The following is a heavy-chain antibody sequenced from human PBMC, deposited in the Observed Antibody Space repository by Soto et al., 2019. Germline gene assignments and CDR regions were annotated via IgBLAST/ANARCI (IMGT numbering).Heavy chain of an antibody. V-gene: IGHV1-2*02. J-gene: IGHJ4*02. Sequence: ASVKVSCKASGYTFTGYYMHWVRQAPGQGLEWMGWINPNSGGTNYAQKFQGRVTMTRDTSISTAYMELSRLRSDDTAVYYCARNHYDYGGNGDDYWGQGTLVTVSS. CDR3: ARNHYDYGGNGDDY. D-gene: IGHD4-17*01. CDR2: INPNSGGT. CDR1: GYTFTGYY.